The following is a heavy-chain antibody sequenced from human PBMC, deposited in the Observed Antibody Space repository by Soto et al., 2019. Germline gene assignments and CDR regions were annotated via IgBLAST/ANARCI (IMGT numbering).Heavy chain of an antibody. J-gene: IGHJ5*02. CDR1: GDTVSSNSAA. Sequence: SQTLSLTCAIAGDTVSSNSAAWNWISQSPSGGLEWLGRTYYRSKWYYDYAESVKSRLTINPDTSKNQFSLQLDSVTPEDTAVYYCAREGSTGFYYWFEPWGQGTMGTVSS. D-gene: IGHD3-22*01. CDR3: AREGSTGFYYWFEP. CDR2: TYYRSKWYY. V-gene: IGHV6-1*01.